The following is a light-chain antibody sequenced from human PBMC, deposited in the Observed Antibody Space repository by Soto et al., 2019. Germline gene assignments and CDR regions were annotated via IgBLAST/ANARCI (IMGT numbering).Light chain of an antibody. Sequence: DIQMTQSPSTLSASVGDRVTITCRASQSIGVWLAWYQQKPGTAPKLLIYKTSTLDSGVSLRFSGSGSGTEFTLTICSLQPYDFATYYCQQYSNYFRTFGQGTKVEIK. V-gene: IGKV1-5*03. J-gene: IGKJ1*01. CDR1: QSIGVW. CDR3: QQYSNYFRT. CDR2: KTS.